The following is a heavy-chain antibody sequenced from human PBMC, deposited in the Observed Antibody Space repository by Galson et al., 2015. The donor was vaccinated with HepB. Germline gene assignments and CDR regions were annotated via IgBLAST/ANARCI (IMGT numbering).Heavy chain of an antibody. J-gene: IGHJ6*02. CDR3: ASAPRRAGVPAATSYYYYGMDV. Sequence: SVKVSCKASGGTFSSYAISWVRQAPGQGLEWMGGIIPIFGTANYAQKFQGRVTITADESTSTAYMELSSLRSEDTAVYYCASAPRRAGVPAATSYYYYGMDVWGQGTTVTVSS. D-gene: IGHD2-2*01. CDR1: GGTFSSYA. CDR2: IIPIFGTA. V-gene: IGHV1-69*13.